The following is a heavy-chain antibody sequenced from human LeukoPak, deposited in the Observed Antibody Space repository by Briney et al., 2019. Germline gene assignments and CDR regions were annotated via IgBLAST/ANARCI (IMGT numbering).Heavy chain of an antibody. CDR3: ARQTFGDLYFDS. D-gene: IGHD3-10*01. Sequence: KASETLSLTCAVYGGSFSGYYWSWIRQPPGKGLEWIGYIYYSGSTNYNPSLKSRVTISTDMSKNQLSLQLSSVTAADTAVYYCARQTFGDLYFDSWGQGTLVIVSS. CDR1: GGSFSGYY. V-gene: IGHV4-59*08. J-gene: IGHJ4*02. CDR2: IYYSGST.